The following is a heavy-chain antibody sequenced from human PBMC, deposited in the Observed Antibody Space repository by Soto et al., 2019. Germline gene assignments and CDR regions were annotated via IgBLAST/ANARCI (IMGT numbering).Heavy chain of an antibody. J-gene: IGHJ4*02. V-gene: IGHV3-15*01. CDR3: TTENPGPYYFDH. CDR1: GLPFSNAW. CDR2: IKSQSDGGTA. Sequence: AGGSLRLSCAASGLPFSNAWMSWVRQAPGKGLEWVGRIKSQSDGGTADYAAPVQGTFTISRDDSKTTVYLQMNSLKSEDTAVYYCTTENPGPYYFDHWGQGTLVTVSS.